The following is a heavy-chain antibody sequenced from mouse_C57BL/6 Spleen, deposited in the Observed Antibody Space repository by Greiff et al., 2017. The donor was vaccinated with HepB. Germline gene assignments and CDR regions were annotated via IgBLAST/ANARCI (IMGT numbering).Heavy chain of an antibody. CDR3: AREVSYYYGSSHWYFDG. CDR1: GYTFTDYN. J-gene: IGHJ1*03. Sequence: EVKLMESGPELVKPGASVKIPCKASGYTFTDYNMDWVKQSHGKSLEWIGDINPNNGGTIYNQKFKGKATLTVDKSSSTAYMELRSLTSEDTAVYYCAREVSYYYGSSHWYFDGWGTGTTVTVSS. D-gene: IGHD1-1*01. V-gene: IGHV1-18*01. CDR2: INPNNGGT.